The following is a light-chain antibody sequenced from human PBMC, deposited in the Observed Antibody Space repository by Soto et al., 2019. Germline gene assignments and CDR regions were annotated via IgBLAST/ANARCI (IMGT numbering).Light chain of an antibody. Sequence: EIVLTQSPVTLSLSPGERATLSCRASQSVSSSYLAWYQQKPGQAPRLLIYGASTRATGIPARFSGSGSGTEFTLTISSLQSEDFAVYYCQQYNNWLTWTFGQGTKVDIK. CDR1: QSVSSSY. CDR2: GAS. J-gene: IGKJ1*01. CDR3: QQYNNWLTWT. V-gene: IGKV3-15*01.